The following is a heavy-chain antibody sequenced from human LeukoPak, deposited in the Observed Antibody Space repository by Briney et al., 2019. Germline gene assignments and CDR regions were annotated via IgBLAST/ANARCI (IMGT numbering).Heavy chain of an antibody. V-gene: IGHV4-34*01. Sequence: SETLSLTCAVYGGSFSGYYWSWIRQPPGKGLEWIGEINHSGSTNYNPSLKSRVTISVDTSKNQFSLKLSSVTAADTAVYYCAXXXXPRXTTVTTLNYFDYWGQGTLVTVSS. CDR3: AXXXXPRXTTVTTLNYFDY. CDR1: GGSFSGYY. CDR2: INHSGST. D-gene: IGHD4-17*01. J-gene: IGHJ4*02.